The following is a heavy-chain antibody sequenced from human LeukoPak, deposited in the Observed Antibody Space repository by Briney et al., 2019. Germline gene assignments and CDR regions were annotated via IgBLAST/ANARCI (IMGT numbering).Heavy chain of an antibody. J-gene: IGHJ6*03. CDR3: ARGIYSTDLYFYMDV. CDR1: GYAFTSYY. D-gene: IGHD2/OR15-2a*01. V-gene: IGHV1-2*06. Sequence: ASVKVSCKASGYAFTSYYMDWVRQAPGQGLEWMVRINPNSGATNYAQKFQGRVTMTRDTAISTAYMEFNGLRSDDTAVYYCARGIYSTDLYFYMDVWGKGTTVTVYS. CDR2: INPNSGAT.